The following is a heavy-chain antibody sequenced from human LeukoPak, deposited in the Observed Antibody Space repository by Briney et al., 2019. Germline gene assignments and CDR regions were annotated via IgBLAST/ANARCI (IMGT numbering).Heavy chain of an antibody. CDR3: AKDVRDGYNSGAFDI. J-gene: IGHJ3*02. V-gene: IGHV3-9*03. Sequence: GRSLRLSCAASGFTFDDCAMHWVRQAPGKGLEWVSGISWNSGSIGYADSVKGRFTISRDNAKNSLYLQMNSLRAEDMALYYCAKDVRDGYNSGAFDIWGQGTMVTVSS. D-gene: IGHD5-24*01. CDR2: ISWNSGSI. CDR1: GFTFDDCA.